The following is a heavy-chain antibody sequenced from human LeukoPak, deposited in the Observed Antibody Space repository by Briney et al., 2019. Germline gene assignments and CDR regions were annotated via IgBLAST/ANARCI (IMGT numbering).Heavy chain of an antibody. CDR3: AKRPSDYGDYVSYFDY. CDR2: ISDDGRRK. V-gene: IGHV3-30*18. Sequence: PGGSLRLSCAASGFSFISYGMHWVRQAPGKGLERVGVISDDGRRKDYADSVKGRFTISRDNSKDTLYLQINSLRAEDTAVYYCAKRPSDYGDYVSYFDYWGQGTLVTVSS. CDR1: GFSFISYG. J-gene: IGHJ4*02. D-gene: IGHD4-17*01.